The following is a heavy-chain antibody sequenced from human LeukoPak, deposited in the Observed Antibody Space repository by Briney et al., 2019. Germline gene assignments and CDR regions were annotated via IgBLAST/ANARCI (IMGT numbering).Heavy chain of an antibody. CDR3: ARDGSGYSSWFDP. V-gene: IGHV4-59*01. J-gene: IGHJ5*02. CDR1: GGSISSYY. D-gene: IGHD5-18*01. CDR2: IYYSGST. Sequence: PSETLSLTCTVSGGSISSYYWSWIRQPPGKGLEWIGYIYYSGSTNYNPSLKSRVTISVDTSKNRFSLKLSSVTAADTAVYYCARDGSGYSSWFDPWGQGTLVTVSS.